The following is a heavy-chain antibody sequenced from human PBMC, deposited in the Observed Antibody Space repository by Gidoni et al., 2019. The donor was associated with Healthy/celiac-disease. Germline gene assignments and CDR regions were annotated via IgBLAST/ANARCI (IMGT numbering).Heavy chain of an antibody. D-gene: IGHD3-22*01. V-gene: IGHV3-23*01. CDR1: GFTFSRYA. Sequence: EVQLLESGGGLVQPGGSLRLSCSASGFTFSRYAMSWVRQAPGKGLGWVAAISGSGGSTDYADAVKGRFTISRDNSKNTLYMKMNSLRAEDTAVYYCAKVEEYYDSSGYYPLYYYYYYYMDVWGKGTTVTVSS. CDR2: ISGSGGST. J-gene: IGHJ6*03. CDR3: AKVEEYYDSSGYYPLYYYYYYYMDV.